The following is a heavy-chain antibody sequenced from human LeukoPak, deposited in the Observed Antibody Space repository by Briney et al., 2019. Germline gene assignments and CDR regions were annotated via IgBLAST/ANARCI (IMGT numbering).Heavy chain of an antibody. CDR3: ASRIVGATTKYYYYYYMDV. Sequence: SETLSLTCTVSGGSISSYYWSWIRQPPGKGLEWIGYIYYSGSTNYNPSLKSRVTISVDTSKNQFSLKLSSVTAADTAVYYCASRIVGATTKYYYYYYMDVWGKGTTVTVSS. CDR2: IYYSGST. J-gene: IGHJ6*03. V-gene: IGHV4-59*12. D-gene: IGHD1-26*01. CDR1: GGSISSYY.